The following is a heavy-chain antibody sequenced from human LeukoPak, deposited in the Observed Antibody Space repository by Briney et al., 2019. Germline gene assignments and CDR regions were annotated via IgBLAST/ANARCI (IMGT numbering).Heavy chain of an antibody. CDR1: GYTFTGYY. J-gene: IGHJ4*02. D-gene: IGHD5-18*01. CDR3: AREIGPRQLHLWGSAFDY. V-gene: IGHV1-46*01. Sequence: ASVKVSCKASGYTFTGYYMHWVRQAPGQGLEWMGIINPSGGTTSYAQNFQGRVTMTRDTSTSTVYMELSSLRSENTAVYYCAREIGPRQLHLWGSAFDYWGQGTLVTVSS. CDR2: INPSGGTT.